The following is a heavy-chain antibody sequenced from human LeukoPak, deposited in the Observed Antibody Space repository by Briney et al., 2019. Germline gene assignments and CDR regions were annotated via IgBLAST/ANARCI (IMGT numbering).Heavy chain of an antibody. J-gene: IGHJ6*02. CDR3: AREPWVPPYYYFGMDV. CDR2: IWYDGSNE. D-gene: IGHD1-26*01. Sequence: TGGSLRLSCAAFGFTFNNYAMLWVRQAPGKGLRWVAVIWYDGSNEYYADSVKGRFTISRDNSNNTLYLQMNSLRAEDTAVYYCAREPWVPPYYYFGMDVWGQGTTVTVSS. V-gene: IGHV3-33*01. CDR1: GFTFNNYA.